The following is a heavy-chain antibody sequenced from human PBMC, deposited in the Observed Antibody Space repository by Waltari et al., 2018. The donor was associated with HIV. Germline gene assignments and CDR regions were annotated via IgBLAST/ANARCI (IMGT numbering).Heavy chain of an antibody. J-gene: IGHJ4*02. CDR1: GYNFGGYG. Sequence: QIQLVQSGAEVKKPGASVKVSCQASGYNFGGYGISWVRQVAGQGLEWMGWIDTNNGDTKYGQKFQDRVTMTTDKTMSTAYMELRSLRSDDTAVVYCARSERCQDQQLVSFFDYWGQGTLVIVSS. CDR3: ARSERCQDQQLVSFFDY. CDR2: IDTNNGDT. V-gene: IGHV1-18*04. D-gene: IGHD4-17*01.